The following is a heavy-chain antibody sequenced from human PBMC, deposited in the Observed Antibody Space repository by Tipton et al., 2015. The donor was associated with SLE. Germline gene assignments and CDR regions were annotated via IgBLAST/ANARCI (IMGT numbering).Heavy chain of an antibody. CDR3: ARDRGGSGIDY. CDR1: GGSISSGGYY. CDR2: IYYSGST. D-gene: IGHD3-10*01. J-gene: IGHJ4*02. Sequence: TLSLTCTVSGGSISSGGYYWRWIRQHPGKGLEWIGYIYYSGSTYYNPSLKSRVTISVDTSKNQFSLKLSSVTAADTAVYYCARDRGGSGIDYWGQGTLVTVSS. V-gene: IGHV4-31*03.